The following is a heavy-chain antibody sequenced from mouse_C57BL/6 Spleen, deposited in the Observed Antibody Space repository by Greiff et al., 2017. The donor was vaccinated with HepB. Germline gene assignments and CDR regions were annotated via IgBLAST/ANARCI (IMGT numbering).Heavy chain of an antibody. V-gene: IGHV1-76*01. CDR3: ARSITTVVRAMDY. Sequence: VKVVESGAELVRPGASVKLSCKASGYTFTDYYINWVKQRPGQGLEWIARIYPGSGNTYYNEKFKGKATLTAEKSSSTAYMQLSSLTSEDSAVYFCARSITTVVRAMDYWGQVTSVTVSS. J-gene: IGHJ4*01. D-gene: IGHD1-1*01. CDR2: IYPGSGNT. CDR1: GYTFTDYY.